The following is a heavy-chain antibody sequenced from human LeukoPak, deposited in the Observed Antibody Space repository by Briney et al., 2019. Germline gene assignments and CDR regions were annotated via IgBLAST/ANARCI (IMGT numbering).Heavy chain of an antibody. V-gene: IGHV1-69*13. CDR1: GGTFSSYA. J-gene: IGHJ4*02. CDR2: IIPIFGTA. Sequence: SVKVSCKASGGTFSSYAISWVRQAAGQGLEWMGGIIPIFGTANYAQKCQGRVTITAEESTSTAYMELSRVRSEDTAVYYCARLGTNPLQYYFDYWGQGTLVTVSS. CDR3: ARLGTNPLQYYFDY. D-gene: IGHD1-14*01.